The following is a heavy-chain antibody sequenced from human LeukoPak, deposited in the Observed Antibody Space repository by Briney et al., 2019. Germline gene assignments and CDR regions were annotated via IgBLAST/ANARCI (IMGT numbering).Heavy chain of an antibody. CDR1: GLIFSDYR. D-gene: IGHD2-2*01. CDR3: ARGEPYHCSSTSCYYDY. CDR2: ITSSSSPT. V-gene: IGHV3-48*01. Sequence: GGSLRLSCAASGLIFSDYRMNWVRQAPGKGLEWVSYITSSSSPTFYADSVKGRFTISRDNAKNSLFLQMNSLRAEDTAVYYCARGEPYHCSSTSCYYDYWGQGTLVTVSS. J-gene: IGHJ4*03.